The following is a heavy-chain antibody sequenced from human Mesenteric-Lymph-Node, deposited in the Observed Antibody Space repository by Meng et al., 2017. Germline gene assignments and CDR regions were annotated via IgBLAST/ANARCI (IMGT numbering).Heavy chain of an antibody. CDR3: ARGGGAYCGGDCLRTFDY. V-gene: IGHV3-66*02. J-gene: IGHJ4*02. CDR1: GLSVSSNY. D-gene: IGHD2-21*02. Sequence: GESLKISCAASGLSVSSNYMSWVRQAPGKGLEWVAVIYSGGSTYYEDSVKGRFTISRDNSKNTLYLQMDNLRAEDTAVYYCARGGGAYCGGDCLRTFDYWGQGTLVTVSS. CDR2: IYSGGST.